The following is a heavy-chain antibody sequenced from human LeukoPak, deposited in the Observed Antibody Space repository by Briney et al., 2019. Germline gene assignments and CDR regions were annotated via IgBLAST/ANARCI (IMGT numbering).Heavy chain of an antibody. Sequence: ASVKVSCKASGYTFTGYYMHWVRQAPGQGLEWMGWINPNSGGTNYAQKFQGRVTMTRDTSISTAYMELSRLRSDDTAVYYCAREGSRDHKASKNYYYYMDVWGKGTTVTVSS. CDR3: AREGSRDHKASKNYYYYMDV. CDR1: GYTFTGYY. CDR2: INPNSGGT. V-gene: IGHV1-2*02. J-gene: IGHJ6*03. D-gene: IGHD3-10*01.